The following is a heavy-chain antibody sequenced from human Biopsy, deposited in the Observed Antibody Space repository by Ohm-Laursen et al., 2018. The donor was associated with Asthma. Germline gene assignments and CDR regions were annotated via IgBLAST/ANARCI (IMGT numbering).Heavy chain of an antibody. J-gene: IGHJ4*02. CDR1: GFAVSRDY. V-gene: IGHV3-53*01. Sequence: SLRLSCAASGFAVSRDYMFWVRQAPGKGLEWVSVIYSGGTSHTADSVRGRFTISRDYSKNTLYLQMHSLRAEDTAVYYCARGDSSNWSHYYFDYWGRGTLVTASS. D-gene: IGHD3-22*01. CDR2: IYSGGTS. CDR3: ARGDSSNWSHYYFDY.